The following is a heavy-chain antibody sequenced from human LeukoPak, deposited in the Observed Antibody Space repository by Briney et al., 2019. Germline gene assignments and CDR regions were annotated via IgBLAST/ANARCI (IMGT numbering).Heavy chain of an antibody. CDR1: GGSISSSSYY. CDR2: IYYSGST. J-gene: IGHJ4*02. CDR3: AREPGGAEYSGYDPFDF. V-gene: IGHV4-39*02. Sequence: SETLSLTCTVSGGSISSSSYYWGWIRRPPGKGLEWIGSIYYSGSTYYNPSLKSRVSISVHTSKNQFSLKLRSVTAADTAVYYCAREPGGAEYSGYDPFDFWGQGTLVTVSS. D-gene: IGHD5-12*01.